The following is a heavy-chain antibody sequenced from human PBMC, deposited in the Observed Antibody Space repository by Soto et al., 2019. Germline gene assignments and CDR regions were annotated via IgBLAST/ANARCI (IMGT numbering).Heavy chain of an antibody. Sequence: ASVKVSCKASGNSFTTYYMHWVRQAPGQGLEWMGIINPSGGRTTYAQKFQGRVTMTTDTSTSTAYMELRSLRSDDTAVYCCARGSYYLYYYYYGMDVWGQGTTVTVSS. CDR1: GNSFTTYY. D-gene: IGHD3-10*01. J-gene: IGHJ6*02. CDR2: INPSGGRT. CDR3: ARGSYYLYYYYYGMDV. V-gene: IGHV1-46*01.